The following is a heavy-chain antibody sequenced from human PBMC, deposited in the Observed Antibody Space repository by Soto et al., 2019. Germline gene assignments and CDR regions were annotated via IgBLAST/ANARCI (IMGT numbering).Heavy chain of an antibody. CDR3: GHRGPLNSGLNGGYRDC. CDR1: GFSLTTSGVG. V-gene: IGHV2-5*02. CDR2: IYWDDDK. Sequence: QITLKESGPPLVKPTQTLTLTCTFSGFSLTTSGVGVGWIRQPPGKALEWLAFIYWDDDKRYSPFLKSRLTIPKDTSKNQVVLTMTNMDPMDTATYYCGHRGPLNSGLNGGYRDCWGQGTMVTVSS. D-gene: IGHD6-19*01. J-gene: IGHJ4*02.